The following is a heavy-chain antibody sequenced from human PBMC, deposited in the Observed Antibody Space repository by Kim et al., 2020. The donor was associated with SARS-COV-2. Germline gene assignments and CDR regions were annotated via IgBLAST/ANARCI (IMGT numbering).Heavy chain of an antibody. CDR3: ARGILGFCSSSSCPEGAFDI. CDR2: IYYSGST. CDR1: GGSISNYY. Sequence: SETLSLTCTVSGGSISNYYWSWIQQPPGKGLEWIGYIYYSGSTNYNPSLQSRVTMSVNTSKIQFSLKLSSVTAADTAVYYCARGILGFCSSSSCPEGAFDIWGQGTMVTVSS. D-gene: IGHD2-2*01. V-gene: IGHV4-59*01. J-gene: IGHJ3*02.